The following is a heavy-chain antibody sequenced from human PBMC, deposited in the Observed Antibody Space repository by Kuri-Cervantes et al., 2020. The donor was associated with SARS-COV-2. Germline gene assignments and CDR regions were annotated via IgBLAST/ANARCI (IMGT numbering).Heavy chain of an antibody. D-gene: IGHD6-25*01. CDR3: TRLRGFGPLLHGLDV. V-gene: IGHV3-48*02. CDR1: EFTFSSYS. CDR2: ISSSSSTI. J-gene: IGHJ6*02. Sequence: GGSLRLSCAASEFTFSSYSMNWVRQAPGKGLEWVSYISSSSSTIYYADSVKGRFTISRDNAKNSLYLQMNSLRDEDTAVYYCTRLRGFGPLLHGLDVWGQGTTVTVSS.